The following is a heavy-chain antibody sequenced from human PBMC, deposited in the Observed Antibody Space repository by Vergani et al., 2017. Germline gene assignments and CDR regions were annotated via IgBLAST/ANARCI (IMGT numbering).Heavy chain of an antibody. Sequence: QVQLQQWGGGLLKPSETLSLTCVVNGGSFTSYHWTWIRQSPGEGLEWVGDTDHTGRPDYNPSLKSRLTMSVDKSRNRFSLTLNSVTATDTAIYFCARVNTETNGHLYYYYYMDGWGQGTAVTVS. D-gene: IGHD4-11*01. CDR1: GGSFTSYH. J-gene: IGHJ6*03. CDR3: ARVNTETNGHLYYYYYMDG. CDR2: TDHTGRP. V-gene: IGHV4-34*01.